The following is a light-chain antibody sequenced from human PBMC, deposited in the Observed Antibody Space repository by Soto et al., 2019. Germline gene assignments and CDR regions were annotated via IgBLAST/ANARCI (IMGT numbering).Light chain of an antibody. J-gene: IGKJ1*01. V-gene: IGKV3-20*01. CDR1: QSVSSSY. CDR2: GAS. CDR3: QQYGSSPQT. Sequence: EIELTQAPGTLSLSPEERATLSCRASQSVSSSYLAWYQQKPGQAPRLLIYGASSRATGIPDRFSGSGSGTDFTLTISRLEPEDFAVYYCQQYGSSPQTFGQGTKVDIK.